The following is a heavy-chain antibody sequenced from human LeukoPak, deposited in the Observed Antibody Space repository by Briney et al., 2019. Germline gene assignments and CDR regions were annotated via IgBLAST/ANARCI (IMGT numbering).Heavy chain of an antibody. V-gene: IGHV3-7*01. CDR2: IKQEESEK. Sequence: PGGSLRLSCVASGFTLSSYWMSWVRQAPGRGVEGVANIKQEESEKYLVGSVKGRFTISRGKAKNSLYFQMNRHETQGNAVYLRSRDKIEGTTKLAWWGQGILVTVSS. D-gene: IGHD1-1*01. CDR3: SRDKIEGTTKLAW. CDR1: GFTLSSYW. J-gene: IGHJ4*02.